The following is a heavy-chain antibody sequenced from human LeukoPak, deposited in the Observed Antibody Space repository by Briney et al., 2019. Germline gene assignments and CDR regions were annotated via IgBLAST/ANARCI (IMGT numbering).Heavy chain of an antibody. J-gene: IGHJ4*02. Sequence: SETLFLTCTVSGGSISSYYWSWIRQPAGKGLEWIGRIYTSGSTNYNPSLKSRVTMSVDTSKNQFSLKLSSVTAADTAVYYCARVSPSTAGMVFDYWGQGTLVTVSS. CDR2: IYTSGST. V-gene: IGHV4-4*07. D-gene: IGHD6-13*01. CDR1: GGSISSYY. CDR3: ARVSPSTAGMVFDY.